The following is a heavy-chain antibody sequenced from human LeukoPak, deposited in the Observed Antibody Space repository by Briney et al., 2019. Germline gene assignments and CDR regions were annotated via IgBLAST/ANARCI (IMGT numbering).Heavy chain of an antibody. V-gene: IGHV3-43*02. CDR1: GFTFSSYS. J-gene: IGHJ4*02. Sequence: QPGGSLRLSCAASGFTFSSYSMNSVRQAPGKGLEWVSLISGDGGSTYYADSVKGRFTISRDNSKNSLYLQMNSLRTEDTALYYCAKEAVAGRGFDYWGQGTLVTVSS. CDR2: ISGDGGST. D-gene: IGHD6-19*01. CDR3: AKEAVAGRGFDY.